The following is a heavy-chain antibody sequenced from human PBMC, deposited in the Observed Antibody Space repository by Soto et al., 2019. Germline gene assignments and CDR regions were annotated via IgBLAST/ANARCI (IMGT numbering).Heavy chain of an antibody. CDR2: INPSGCST. J-gene: IGHJ6*02. CDR3: ARDPVGYDFWSGYPLMDV. V-gene: IGHV1-46*01. CDR1: GYTFTSYY. D-gene: IGHD3-3*01. Sequence: ASLKVSCKSSGYTFTSYYMHWVRQAPGQGLEWMGIINPSGCSTSYAQKFQGRVTMTRDTSTSTVYMELSSLRSEETAVYYCARDPVGYDFWSGYPLMDVWGQGTTVTVS.